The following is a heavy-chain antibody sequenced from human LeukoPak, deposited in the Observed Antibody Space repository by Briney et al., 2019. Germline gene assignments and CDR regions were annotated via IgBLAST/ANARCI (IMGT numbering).Heavy chain of an antibody. CDR3: AREGFGNLAQAFDY. J-gene: IGHJ4*02. D-gene: IGHD3-10*01. Sequence: GASVKVSCKASGYAFTSYALNWVREAPGQGLEWMGWINAKTGNPTYAQGFTGRFVFSLDTSVRTAYLQISSLKAEDTAVYYCAREGFGNLAQAFDYWGQGTLVTVSS. CDR1: GYAFTSYA. V-gene: IGHV7-4-1*02. CDR2: INAKTGNP.